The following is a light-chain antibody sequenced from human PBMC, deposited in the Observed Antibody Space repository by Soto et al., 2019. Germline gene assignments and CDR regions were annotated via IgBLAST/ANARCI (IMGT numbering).Light chain of an antibody. CDR1: QTISSNY. CDR2: GAI. V-gene: IGKV3-20*01. Sequence: EIVLTQSPGTLSLSPGERATLSCRSSQTISSNYIAWYQQKAGQAPRLLIYGAISRATGIPDRFSGSGSGTDFTLSISTLEPEDFAVYYCQQYGTSLRWTFGQGTKVEIK. CDR3: QQYGTSLRWT. J-gene: IGKJ1*01.